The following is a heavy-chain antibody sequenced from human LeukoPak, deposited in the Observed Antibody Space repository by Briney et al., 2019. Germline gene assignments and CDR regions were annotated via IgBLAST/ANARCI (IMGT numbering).Heavy chain of an antibody. J-gene: IGHJ4*02. CDR2: VSFDGTNK. D-gene: IGHD3-10*01. CDR3: AKDPAVMLRGDTIIRRHFDY. CDR1: GFTFSSYG. V-gene: IGHV3-30*18. Sequence: GGSLRLSCAASGFTFSSYGMHWVRQHPAKGLEWVAVVSFDGTNKYYAASVKGRFTISRDNSKNTLYLQMNSLRVEDTAVYFCAKDPAVMLRGDTIIRRHFDYWGRGSLVTVSS.